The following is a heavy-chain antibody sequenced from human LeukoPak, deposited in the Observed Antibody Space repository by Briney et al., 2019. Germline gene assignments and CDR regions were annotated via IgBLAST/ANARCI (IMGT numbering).Heavy chain of an antibody. CDR3: ARDRGPEGGGYFDY. J-gene: IGHJ4*02. Sequence: GGSLRLSCAASGFTFSSYSMNWVRQAPGKGLEWVSYISSSSSTIYYADSVKGRFTISRDNSKNTLYLQMNSVRAEDTALYYCARDRGPEGGGYFDYWGQGTLVTVSS. V-gene: IGHV3-48*01. CDR1: GFTFSSYS. CDR2: ISSSSSTI. D-gene: IGHD4-23*01.